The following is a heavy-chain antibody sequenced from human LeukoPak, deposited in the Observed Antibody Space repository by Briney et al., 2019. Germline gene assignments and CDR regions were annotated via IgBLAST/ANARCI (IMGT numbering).Heavy chain of an antibody. D-gene: IGHD3-22*01. V-gene: IGHV1-8*01. CDR1: GYPFNNYD. Sequence: GASVKVSCKASGYPFNNYDINWVRQATGQGLEWMGWMNPHSGKTGYAQNFQGRVTMTRDTSISTAYMELSSLRSEDTAVYYCARVDSSGYYYRDAFDIWGQGTMVTVSS. CDR3: ARVDSSGYYYRDAFDI. J-gene: IGHJ3*02. CDR2: MNPHSGKT.